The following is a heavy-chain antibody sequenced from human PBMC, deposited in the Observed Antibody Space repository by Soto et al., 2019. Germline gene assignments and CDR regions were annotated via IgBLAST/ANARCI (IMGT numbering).Heavy chain of an antibody. CDR2: ISYDGSNK. Sequence: HPGGSLRLSCAASGFTFSSYAMHWVRQAPGKGLEWVAVISYDGSNKYYADSVKGRFTISRDNSKNTLYLQMNSLRAEDTAVYYFARGLWRSGWYADYYYGMAVWGQGTTVTVSS. J-gene: IGHJ6*02. CDR1: GFTFSSYA. CDR3: ARGLWRSGWYADYYYGMAV. D-gene: IGHD6-19*01. V-gene: IGHV3-30-3*01.